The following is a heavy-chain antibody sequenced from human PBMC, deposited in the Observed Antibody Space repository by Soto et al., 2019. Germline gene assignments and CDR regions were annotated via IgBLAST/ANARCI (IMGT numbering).Heavy chain of an antibody. D-gene: IGHD1-1*01. CDR3: AKDTGSTTYYFDY. J-gene: IGHJ4*02. CDR1: GFTFDDYA. CDR2: ISWNSGGI. Sequence: SLRLSCAASGFTFDDYAMHWVRQAPGKGLEWVSGISWNSGGIGYADSVKGRFTISRDNAKNSLYLQMNSLRAEDTALYYCAKDTGSTTYYFDYWGQGTLVTVSS. V-gene: IGHV3-9*01.